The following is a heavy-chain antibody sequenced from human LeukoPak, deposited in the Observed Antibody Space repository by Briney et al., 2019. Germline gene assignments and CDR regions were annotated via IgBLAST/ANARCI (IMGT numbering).Heavy chain of an antibody. Sequence: SVKVSCKASGFTFTSSAMQWVRQARGQRLEWIGWIVVGSGNTNYAQKFQERVTITRDMSTGTAYMELSSLRSEDTAVYYCARDRVAAAGTNWFDPWGQGTLVTVSS. J-gene: IGHJ5*02. CDR3: ARDRVAAAGTNWFDP. D-gene: IGHD6-13*01. V-gene: IGHV1-58*02. CDR1: GFTFTSSA. CDR2: IVVGSGNT.